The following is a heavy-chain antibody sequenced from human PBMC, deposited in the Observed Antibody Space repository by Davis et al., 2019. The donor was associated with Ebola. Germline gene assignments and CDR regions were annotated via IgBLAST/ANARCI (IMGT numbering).Heavy chain of an antibody. CDR1: GFTFSSYW. J-gene: IGHJ4*02. CDR2: IKEDGSEK. D-gene: IGHD4-23*01. CDR3: ARVAYGGNSALDY. V-gene: IGHV3-7*04. Sequence: PGGSLRLSCAASGFTFSSYWMSWVRQAPGKGLEWVANIKEDGSEKYYVDSVKGRFTISRDNAKNTLYVQMNSLRAEDTAVYYCARVAYGGNSALDYWGQGTLVTVSS.